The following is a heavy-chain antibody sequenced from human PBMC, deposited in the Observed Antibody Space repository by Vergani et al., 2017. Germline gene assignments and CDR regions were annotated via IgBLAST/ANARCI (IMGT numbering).Heavy chain of an antibody. CDR3: ARDRGSRDFWSGYYTGIPYYYGMDV. Sequence: EVQLVESGGGLVQPGGSLRLSCAASGFTFSSYWMSWVRQAPGKGLEWVANIKQDGSEKYYVDSVKGRFTISRDNANNSLYLQMNSLRAEDTAVYYWARDRGSRDFWSGYYTGIPYYYGMDVWGQGTTVTVSS. CDR2: IKQDGSEK. D-gene: IGHD3-3*01. J-gene: IGHJ6*02. CDR1: GFTFSSYW. V-gene: IGHV3-7*03.